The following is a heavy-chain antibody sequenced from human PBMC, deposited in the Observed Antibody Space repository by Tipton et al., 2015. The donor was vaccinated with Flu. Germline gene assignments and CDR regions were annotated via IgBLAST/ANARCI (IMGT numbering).Heavy chain of an antibody. D-gene: IGHD3-10*01. CDR1: GGSIGSGGDY. Sequence: TLSLTCTVSGGSIGSGGDYWSWIRQHPGKGLEWIGSIYYSGGTYYNPSLESRLSISVDTSKNQFSLKLISMTAADAAVYYCARDQGFGGGLTYDYYAMDVRGQGTTVTVSS. J-gene: IGHJ6*02. CDR2: IYYSGGT. V-gene: IGHV4-31*03. CDR3: ARDQGFGGGLTYDYYAMDV.